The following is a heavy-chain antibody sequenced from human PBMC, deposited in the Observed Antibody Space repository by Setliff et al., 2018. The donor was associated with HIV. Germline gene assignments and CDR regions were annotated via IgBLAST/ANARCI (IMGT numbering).Heavy chain of an antibody. D-gene: IGHD4-17*01. CDR1: GASFSGYY. Sequence: SETLSLTCAVYGASFSGYYWAWIRQSPGTGLEWIGEINHSGITNYNPTLKSRVTISTDSSKNQFSLKLAFVTAADTAVYYCARYSTLTTNFDYWGQGTLVTVSS. J-gene: IGHJ4*02. CDR3: ARYSTLTTNFDY. CDR2: INHSGIT. V-gene: IGHV4-34*01.